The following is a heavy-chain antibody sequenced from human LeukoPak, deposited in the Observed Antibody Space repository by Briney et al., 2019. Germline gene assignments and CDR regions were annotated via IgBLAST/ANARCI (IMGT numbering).Heavy chain of an antibody. D-gene: IGHD4-17*01. CDR3: VKDHGAYDLDS. CDR1: GFTFSSYS. J-gene: IGHJ4*02. CDR2: IRSDGSTS. V-gene: IGHV3-30*02. Sequence: GGSLRLFCAAAGFTFSSYSMHWFRQAPGKGLQGVSHIRSDGSTSYCADSVKGRFTISRDNSKNTLYLQMNSLRPEDTAIYFCVKDHGAYDLDSWGQGTLVTVSS.